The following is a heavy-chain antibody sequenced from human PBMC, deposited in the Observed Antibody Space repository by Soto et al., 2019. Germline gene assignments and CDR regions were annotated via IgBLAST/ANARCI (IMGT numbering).Heavy chain of an antibody. CDR1: GFTFSSYA. CDR2: ISGSGGST. CDR3: ARDQWEATPPAHPYGMDV. J-gene: IGHJ6*02. V-gene: IGHV3-23*01. Sequence: PGGSLRLSCAASGFTFSSYAMSWVRQAPGKGLEWVSAISGSGGSTYYADSVKGRFTISRDKSKSTLYLQMNSLRAEDTAVYYCARDQWEATPPAHPYGMDVWGQGTTVTVSS. D-gene: IGHD1-26*01.